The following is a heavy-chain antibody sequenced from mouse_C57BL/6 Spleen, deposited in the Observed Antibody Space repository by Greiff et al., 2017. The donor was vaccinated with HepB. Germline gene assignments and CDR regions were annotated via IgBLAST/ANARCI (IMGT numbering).Heavy chain of an antibody. J-gene: IGHJ1*03. CDR2: INYDGSST. V-gene: IGHV5-16*01. CDR3: ARENYYGSSYGYWYFDV. CDR1: GFTFSDYY. Sequence: VQLKESEGGLVQPGSSMKLSCTASGFTFSDYYMAWVRQVPEKGLEWVANINYDGSSTYYLDSLKSRFIISRDNAKNILYLQMSSLKSEDTATYYCARENYYGSSYGYWYFDVWGTGTTVTVSS. D-gene: IGHD1-1*01.